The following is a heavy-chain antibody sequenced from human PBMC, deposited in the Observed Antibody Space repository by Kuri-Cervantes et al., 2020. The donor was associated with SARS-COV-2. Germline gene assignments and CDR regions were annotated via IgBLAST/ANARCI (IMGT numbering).Heavy chain of an antibody. CDR2: ISSSSSYI. D-gene: IGHD6-13*01. CDR1: GFTFSSYS. Sequence: GESLKISCAASGFTFSSYSMNWVRQAPGKGLEWVSSISSSSSYIYYADSVKGRFTISRDNAKNSLYLQMNSLRAEDTAVYYCARVVAAAGTAVDPWGQGTLVTVSS. V-gene: IGHV3-21*01. J-gene: IGHJ5*02. CDR3: ARVVAAAGTAVDP.